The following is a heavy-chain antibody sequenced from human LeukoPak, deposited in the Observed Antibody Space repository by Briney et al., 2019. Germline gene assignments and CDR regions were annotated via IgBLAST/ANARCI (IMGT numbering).Heavy chain of an antibody. CDR1: GFTFSSYA. J-gene: IGHJ6*02. D-gene: IGHD2-15*01. V-gene: IGHV3-30*04. CDR3: AREFTGSGTRYYYYYYGMDV. CDR2: ISYDGSNK. Sequence: GRSLRLSCAASGFTFSSYAMHWVRQAPGKGLEWVAVISYDGSNKYYADSVKGRFTISRDNSKNTLYLQMNSLRAEDTAVYYCAREFTGSGTRYYYYYYGMDVWGQGTTVTVSS.